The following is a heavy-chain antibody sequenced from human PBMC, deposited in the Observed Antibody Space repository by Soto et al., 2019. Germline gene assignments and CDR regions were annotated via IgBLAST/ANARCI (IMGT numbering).Heavy chain of an antibody. Sequence: PSETLSLTCAVSGYSLSSGYYWGWIRQPPGKGLEWIGSIYHSGSTYYNPSLKSRVTMSVDTSKNQFSLKLRSVTAADTAVYYCARVFAARPTGWLDPWGQGTMVTVSS. CDR1: GYSLSSGYY. D-gene: IGHD6-6*01. CDR2: IYHSGST. CDR3: ARVFAARPTGWLDP. J-gene: IGHJ5*02. V-gene: IGHV4-38-2*01.